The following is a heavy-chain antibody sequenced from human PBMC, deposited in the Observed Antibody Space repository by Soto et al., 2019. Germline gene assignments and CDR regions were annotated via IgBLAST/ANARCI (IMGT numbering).Heavy chain of an antibody. D-gene: IGHD3-10*01. CDR3: AREYYYGSGSLQPPFDY. J-gene: IGHJ4*02. CDR2: IIPIFGTA. Sequence: ASVKVSCKASGGTFSSYAISWVRQAPGQGLEWMGGIIPIFGTANYAQKFQGRVTITADESTSTAYMELSSLRSEDTAVYYCAREYYYGSGSLQPPFDYWGQGTLVTVSS. CDR1: GGTFSSYA. V-gene: IGHV1-69*13.